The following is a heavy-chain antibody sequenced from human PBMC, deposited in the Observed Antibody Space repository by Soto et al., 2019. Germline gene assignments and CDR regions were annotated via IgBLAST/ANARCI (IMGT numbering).Heavy chain of an antibody. CDR2: ISGSGGST. CDR1: GFTFSSYA. D-gene: IGHD3-3*01. CDR3: AKRGSYDFWSGYSFFDY. Sequence: VQLLESGGGLVQPGGSLRLSCAASGFTFSSYAMSWVRQAPGKGLEWVSAISGSGGSTYYADSVKGRFTISRDNSKSTLYLQMNSLRAEDTAVYYCAKRGSYDFWSGYSFFDYWGQGTLVTVSS. J-gene: IGHJ4*02. V-gene: IGHV3-23*01.